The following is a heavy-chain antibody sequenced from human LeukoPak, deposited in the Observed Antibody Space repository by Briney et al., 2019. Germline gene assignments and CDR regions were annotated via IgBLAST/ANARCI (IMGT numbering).Heavy chain of an antibody. CDR1: GDSAAGYY. CDR2: VYRSGQI. V-gene: IGHV4-59*02. Sequence: SQTLSLTCSVSGDSAAGYYWGWIRQSPGRAPEWLAYVYRSGQIDYNSSLRGRVTVSLDRSKTQLSLRLRSLTAADTAVYYCARGYGGSYFYYFDYWAREPWSPSPQ. CDR3: ARGYGGSYFYYFDY. J-gene: IGHJ4*02. D-gene: IGHD1-26*01.